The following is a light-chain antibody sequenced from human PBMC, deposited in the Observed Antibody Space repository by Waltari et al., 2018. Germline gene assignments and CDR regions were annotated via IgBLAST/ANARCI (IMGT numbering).Light chain of an antibody. V-gene: IGLV2-14*03. CDR2: AVS. J-gene: IGLJ3*02. CDR1: SGDIGVFHY. CDR3: SSYTNSNTWV. Sequence: QSALTQPASVSGSPGQPITISCTGTSGDIGVFHYVSWYQQHPGKVPKLVIYAVSKRPSGVSNRFSGSKSGNTASLTISGLQAEDEADYYCSSYTNSNTWVFGGGTKLTVL.